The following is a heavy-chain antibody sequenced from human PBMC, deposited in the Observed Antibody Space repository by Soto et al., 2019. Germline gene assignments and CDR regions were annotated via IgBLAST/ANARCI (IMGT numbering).Heavy chain of an antibody. Sequence: PGGSLRLSCAASGFTFDDYAMHWVRQAPGKGLEWVSLISWDGGSTYYADSVKGRFTISRDNSKNSPYLQMNSLRAEDTALYYCAKDIGVRGVTGEPYYYYYGMDVWGQGTTVTVSS. V-gene: IGHV3-43D*04. CDR2: ISWDGGST. D-gene: IGHD3-10*01. J-gene: IGHJ6*02. CDR1: GFTFDDYA. CDR3: AKDIGVRGVTGEPYYYYYGMDV.